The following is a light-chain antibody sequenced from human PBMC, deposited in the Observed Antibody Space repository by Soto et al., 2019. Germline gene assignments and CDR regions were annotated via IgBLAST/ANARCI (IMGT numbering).Light chain of an antibody. Sequence: DIVLTQSPGTLSLSPGERATLSCRASQSVSSSYLAWYQQKPGQAPRLLIHGASTRATGVPDRFSGSGSGTDFTLTISRLEPEDFAVYHCQQYGSLSWTFGQGTKVDIK. J-gene: IGKJ1*01. CDR2: GAS. V-gene: IGKV3-20*01. CDR1: QSVSSSY. CDR3: QQYGSLSWT.